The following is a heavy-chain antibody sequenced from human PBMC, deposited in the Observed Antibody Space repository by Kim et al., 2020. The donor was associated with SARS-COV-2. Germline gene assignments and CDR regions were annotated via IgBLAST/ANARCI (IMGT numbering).Heavy chain of an antibody. J-gene: IGHJ3*02. CDR2: IYYSGST. CDR3: ARYCYGSGRTAHDAFDI. V-gene: IGHV4-31*03. D-gene: IGHD3-10*01. Sequence: SETLSLTCTVSGGSISSGGYYWSWIRQHPGKGLEWIGYIYYSGSTYYNPSLKSRVTISVDTSKNQFSLKLSSVTAADTAVYYCARYCYGSGRTAHDAFDIWGQGTMVTVSS. CDR1: GGSISSGGYY.